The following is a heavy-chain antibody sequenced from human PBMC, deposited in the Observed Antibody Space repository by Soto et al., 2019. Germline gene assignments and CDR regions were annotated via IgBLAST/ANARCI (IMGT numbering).Heavy chain of an antibody. V-gene: IGHV4-39*01. Sequence: SETLSLTCTVSGGSISSSSYYWGWIRQPPGKGLEWIGSIYYSGSTYYNPSLKSRVTISVDTSKNQFSLKLSSVTAADTAVYYCARHAFLDILTGYSIALGFDYWGQGTLVTVSS. CDR2: IYYSGST. D-gene: IGHD3-9*01. CDR3: ARHAFLDILTGYSIALGFDY. J-gene: IGHJ4*02. CDR1: GGSISSSSYY.